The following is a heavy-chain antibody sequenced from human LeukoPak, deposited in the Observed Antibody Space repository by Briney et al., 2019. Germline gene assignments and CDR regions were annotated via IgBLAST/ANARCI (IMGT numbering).Heavy chain of an antibody. V-gene: IGHV3-74*01. CDR3: ARDSDAGFDY. J-gene: IGHJ4*02. CDR2: TSSDGSSI. Sequence: PGGSLRLSCAASGFTFSRFWMHWVRQAPGKGLVWVARTSSDGSSIVYADSVKGRFTISRDNAKKTLYLQMNSLRAEDTAIYYCARDSDAGFDYWGQGTLVTVSS. CDR1: GFTFSRFW.